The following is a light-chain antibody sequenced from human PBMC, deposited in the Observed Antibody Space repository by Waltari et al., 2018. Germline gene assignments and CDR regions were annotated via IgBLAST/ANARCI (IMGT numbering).Light chain of an antibody. CDR3: CSFAGTYTWV. V-gene: IGLV2-11*01. CDR1: TSDVGGYNY. Sequence: SALTQPRSVSGSPGQSVTISCTGTTSDVGGYNYVSWSQHHPGKAPKLMIFDVTQRPSGVPDRFSGSKSANTASLTISGLQAEDEADYYCCSFAGTYTWVFGGGTKVTVL. J-gene: IGLJ3*02. CDR2: DVT.